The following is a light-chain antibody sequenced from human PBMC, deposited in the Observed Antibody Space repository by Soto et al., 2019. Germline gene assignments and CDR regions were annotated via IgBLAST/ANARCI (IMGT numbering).Light chain of an antibody. J-gene: IGKJ4*01. CDR2: GAS. V-gene: IGKV3-20*01. CDR1: HSVDTSN. CDR3: QQYGSSPLT. Sequence: EVELTQSPATLSLSPGQRATLSCRASHSVDTSNVAWYQQRPGQAPRVLIYGASNRAAGIPDRFSGSGSGTDFTLTISRLEPEDFAVYYCQQYGSSPLTFGGGTIVDIK.